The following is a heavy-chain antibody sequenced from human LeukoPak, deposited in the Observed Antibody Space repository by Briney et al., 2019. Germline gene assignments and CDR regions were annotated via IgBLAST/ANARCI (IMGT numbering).Heavy chain of an antibody. Sequence: GRSLRLSCAPSGFTFSSYEMNWGRPAAGNGLQLLSYISRSGSIIYYAYSVKGRINMSSANARYSLYFEMYNMKTETCAIYYCARTRYHYDTLTGYYMKDGFDIWGQGTMHTVSS. J-gene: IGHJ3*02. D-gene: IGHD3-9*01. CDR3: ARTRYHYDTLTGYYMKDGFDI. CDR1: GFTFSSYE. CDR2: ISRSGSII. V-gene: IGHV3-48*03.